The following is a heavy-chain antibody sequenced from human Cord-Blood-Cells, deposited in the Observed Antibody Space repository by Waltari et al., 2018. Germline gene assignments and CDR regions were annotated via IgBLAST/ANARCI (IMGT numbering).Heavy chain of an antibody. CDR2: IYYSGST. CDR3: AIARDIVVVPAACYFDY. V-gene: IGHV4-39*01. CDR1: GGSISRSSYY. J-gene: IGHJ4*02. Sequence: QLQLQESGPGLVKPSETLSLTCTVSGGSISRSSYYWGWIRQPPGKGLEWIGSIYYSGSTYYNPSLKSRVTISVDTSKNQFSLKLSSVTAADTAVYYCAIARDIVVVPAACYFDYWGQGTLVTVSS. D-gene: IGHD2-2*01.